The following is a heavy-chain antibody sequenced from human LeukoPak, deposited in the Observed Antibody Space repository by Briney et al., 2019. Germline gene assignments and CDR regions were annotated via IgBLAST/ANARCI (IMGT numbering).Heavy chain of an antibody. J-gene: IGHJ6*03. Sequence: PSETLSLNCAVSGHSIRSSTWWGWIRQPPGKGLEWIGYIYYSGSIHYTPSLKGRITMSVDTSKNQFSLKLSSVTALDTAVYYCASAPGNLGEEGGYMYVWGKGTTVTVSS. D-gene: IGHD1-14*01. CDR2: IYYSGSI. CDR1: GHSIRSSTW. CDR3: ASAPGNLGEEGGYMYV. V-gene: IGHV4-28*05.